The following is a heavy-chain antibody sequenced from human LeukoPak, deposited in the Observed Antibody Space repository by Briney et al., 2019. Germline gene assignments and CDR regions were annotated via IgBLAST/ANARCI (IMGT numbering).Heavy chain of an antibody. CDR2: IYSSGST. D-gene: IGHD3-10*02. V-gene: IGHV4-59*01. Sequence: SETLSLTCTVSGGSISSYYWSWIRQPPGKGLEWTGYIYSSGSTNYNPSLKSRVTISVDTSRNQFSLKLSSVTAADTAMYYCARMFQYYYMDVWGKGTTVTVSS. J-gene: IGHJ6*03. CDR1: GGSISSYY. CDR3: ARMFQYYYMDV.